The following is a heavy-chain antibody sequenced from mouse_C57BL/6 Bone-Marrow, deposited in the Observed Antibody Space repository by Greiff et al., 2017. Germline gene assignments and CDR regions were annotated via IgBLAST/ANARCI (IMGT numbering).Heavy chain of an antibody. Sequence: VQLQQSGAELARPGASVQLSCKASGYTFPSSGISWVKQRTGQGLEWIGEIYPRSGNTYYNEKFKGKATLTADKSSSTAYMELRSLTSEDSAVYFCARYPLYAMVYWGQGTSVTVSS. CDR2: IYPRSGNT. CDR3: ARYPLYAMVY. J-gene: IGHJ4*01. CDR1: GYTFPSSG. V-gene: IGHV1-81*01.